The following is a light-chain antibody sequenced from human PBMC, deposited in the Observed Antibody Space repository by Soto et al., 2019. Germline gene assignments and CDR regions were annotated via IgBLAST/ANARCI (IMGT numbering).Light chain of an antibody. J-gene: IGKJ1*01. CDR2: GAS. CDR1: QSVSSN. CDR3: QQYNNWFRT. V-gene: IGKV3-15*01. Sequence: EIVMTQSPATLSVSPGERATLSCRASQSVSSNLAWYQQKPGQAPRLLIYGASTRATGIAARFSGSGSGTEFTLTISSLQSEDFAVYYCQQYNNWFRTFGQGTKVEIK.